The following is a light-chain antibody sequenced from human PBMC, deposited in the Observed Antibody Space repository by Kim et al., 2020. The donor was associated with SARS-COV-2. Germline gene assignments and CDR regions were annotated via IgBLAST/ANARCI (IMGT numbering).Light chain of an antibody. J-gene: IGKJ2*03. CDR3: QQYDDWPPYS. V-gene: IGKV3-15*01. CDR2: GAS. CDR1: QSISSN. Sequence: VSPGERVTLACRASQSISSNLAWYQQKPGQAPRLLIYGASTRVTGIPARFSGSWSGTDFTLTISRLQSEDVAVYYCQQYDDWPPYSFGQGTKLEI.